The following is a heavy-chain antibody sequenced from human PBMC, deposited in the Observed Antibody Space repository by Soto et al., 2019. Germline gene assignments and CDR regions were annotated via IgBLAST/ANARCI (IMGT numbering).Heavy chain of an antibody. CDR1: GDAFASYG. D-gene: IGHD2-15*01. CDR2: ISAYNGNT. V-gene: IGHV1-18*01. Sequence: ASVKVSCKASGDAFASYGSSWVRQAPGQGLEWMGWISAYNGNTNYAQKLQGRVTMTTDTSTSTAYMELRSLRSDDTAVYYCARGYCSGGSCSSFDYWGQGTRVTVSS. CDR3: ARGYCSGGSCSSFDY. J-gene: IGHJ4*02.